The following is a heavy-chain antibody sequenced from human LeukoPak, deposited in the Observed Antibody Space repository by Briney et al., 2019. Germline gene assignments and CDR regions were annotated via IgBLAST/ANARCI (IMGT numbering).Heavy chain of an antibody. CDR3: AGDVSSGYYDSSGPLDY. Sequence: VQPGRSLRLSCAASGFTFSSYAMHWVRQAPGKGLEWVAVISYDGSNKYYADSVKGRFTISRDNSKNTLYLQMNSLRAEDTAVYYCAGDVSSGYYDSSGPLDYWGQGTLVTVSS. CDR1: GFTFSSYA. D-gene: IGHD3-22*01. CDR2: ISYDGSNK. J-gene: IGHJ4*02. V-gene: IGHV3-30-3*01.